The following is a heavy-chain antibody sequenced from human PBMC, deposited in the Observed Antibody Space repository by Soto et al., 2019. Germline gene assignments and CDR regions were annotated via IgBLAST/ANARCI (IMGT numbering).Heavy chain of an antibody. V-gene: IGHV3-30*03. CDR3: ARESGWYDFDY. D-gene: IGHD6-19*01. Sequence: PGGSLRLSFAASGFTFSSYGMHWVRQAPGKGLEWVAVISYDGSNKYYADSVKGRFTISRDNAKNALYLQMNSLRAEDTAVYYCARESGWYDFDYWGQGTLVTVSS. J-gene: IGHJ4*02. CDR2: ISYDGSNK. CDR1: GFTFSSYG.